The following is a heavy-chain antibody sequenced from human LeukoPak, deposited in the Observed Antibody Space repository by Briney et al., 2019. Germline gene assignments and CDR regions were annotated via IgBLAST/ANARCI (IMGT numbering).Heavy chain of an antibody. J-gene: IGHJ3*02. Sequence: SETLSLTCTVSGGSISSYYWNWVRQPPGQGLEWIGYIYYSGSTNYNPSLKSRVTISVDTSKNQFSLKLSSVTAADTAVYYCARPHSGSYSDAFDIWGQGTMVTVSS. CDR2: IYYSGST. CDR3: ARPHSGSYSDAFDI. D-gene: IGHD1-26*01. V-gene: IGHV4-59*08. CDR1: GGSISSYY.